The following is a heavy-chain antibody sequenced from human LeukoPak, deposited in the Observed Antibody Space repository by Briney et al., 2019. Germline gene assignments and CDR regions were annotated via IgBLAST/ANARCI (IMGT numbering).Heavy chain of an antibody. J-gene: IGHJ5*02. CDR2: INPSGGST. CDR1: GYTFTSYY. CDR3: ARDRNIVGATTFWFDP. V-gene: IGHV1-46*01. Sequence: ASVKVSCKASGYTFTSYYMHWVRQAPGQGLEWMGIINPSGGSTSYAQKFQGRVTMTRDTSTSTVYMELSSLRSEDTAVYYCARDRNIVGATTFWFDPWGQGTLVTVSS. D-gene: IGHD1-26*01.